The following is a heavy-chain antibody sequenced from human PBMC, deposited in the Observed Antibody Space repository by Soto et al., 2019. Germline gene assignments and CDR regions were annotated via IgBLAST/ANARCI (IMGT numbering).Heavy chain of an antibody. CDR1: GGSFSGYY. Sequence: SETRSLTCAVYGGSFSGYYCSWIRQPPGKGLEWIGEINHSGSTNYNPSLKSRVTISVDTSKHQFSLKLSSATAADTAVYYCASPKGDGYNWNAFDIWGQGTMVTVSS. CDR3: ASPKGDGYNWNAFDI. D-gene: IGHD5-12*01. CDR2: INHSGST. J-gene: IGHJ3*02. V-gene: IGHV4-34*01.